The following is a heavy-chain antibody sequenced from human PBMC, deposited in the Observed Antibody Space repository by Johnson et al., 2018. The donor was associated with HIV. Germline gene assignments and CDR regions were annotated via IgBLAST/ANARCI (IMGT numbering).Heavy chain of an antibody. D-gene: IGHD1-26*01. CDR2: ISGSGGST. Sequence: EVQLVESGGGLVQPGGSLRLSCAASGFTFSSYAMSWVRQAPGKGLEWVSAISGSGGSTYYADSVKGRFTISRDNSKNTLYLQMNSLRAEDTAMYYCASWELELLSAFDIWGQGTMVTVSS. CDR1: GFTFSSYA. CDR3: ASWELELLSAFDI. J-gene: IGHJ3*02. V-gene: IGHV3-23*04.